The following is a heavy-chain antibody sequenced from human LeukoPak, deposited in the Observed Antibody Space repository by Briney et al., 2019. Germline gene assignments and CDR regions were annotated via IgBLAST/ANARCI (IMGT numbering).Heavy chain of an antibody. J-gene: IGHJ4*02. CDR3: ATLPTFDY. Sequence: PSETLSLTCTVSGGSTSSSHYYWGWIRRPPGKGLEWIGSVYYSGTTYSNPSLKSRVTISIDTSKTHFSLRLTSVTAADTAVYYCATLPTFDYWGQGTLVTVSS. CDR2: VYYSGTT. V-gene: IGHV4-39*07. CDR1: GGSTSSSHYY.